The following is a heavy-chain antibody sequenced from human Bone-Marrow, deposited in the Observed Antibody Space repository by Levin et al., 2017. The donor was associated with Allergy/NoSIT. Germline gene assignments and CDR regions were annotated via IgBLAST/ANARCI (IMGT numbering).Heavy chain of an antibody. CDR3: ARVRGYDYSHYGMDV. J-gene: IGHJ6*02. Sequence: KISCKASGGTFSNYAISWVRQAPGQGLEWMGGINPLFGIPNYAQKFQGRVTITADTSANTAYMELISLRSEDTALYFCARVRGYDYSHYGMDVWGQGTTVTVSS. CDR2: INPLFGIP. CDR1: GGTFSNYA. V-gene: IGHV1-69*17. D-gene: IGHD5-12*01.